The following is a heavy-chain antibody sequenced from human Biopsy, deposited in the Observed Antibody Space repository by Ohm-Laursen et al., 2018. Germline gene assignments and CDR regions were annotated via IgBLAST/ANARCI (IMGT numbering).Heavy chain of an antibody. V-gene: IGHV1-69*01. D-gene: IGHD1-26*01. J-gene: IGHJ4*02. Sequence: PSVKASCTVSGSTFTNYAISCVRQAPGHGLEWMGGIIPIFGTANYAQKFQGRVTITADESTSTAYMELSSLRSDDTAVYYCARDALGGGSYRFFYWGQGSLVTVSS. CDR3: ARDALGGGSYRFFY. CDR1: GSTFTNYA. CDR2: IIPIFGTA.